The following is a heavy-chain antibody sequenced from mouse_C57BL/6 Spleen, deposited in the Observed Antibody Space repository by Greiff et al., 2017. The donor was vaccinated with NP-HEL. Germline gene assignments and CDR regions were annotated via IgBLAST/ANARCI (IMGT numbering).Heavy chain of an antibody. Sequence: EVKVEESGGGLVQPGGSMKLSCAASGFTFSDAWMYWVRQSPEKGLEWVAEIRNKANNHATYYAESVKGRFTISRDDSKSSVYLQMNSLRAEDTGIYYCTPGGYYPWFAYWGQGTLVTVSA. V-gene: IGHV6-6*01. J-gene: IGHJ3*01. D-gene: IGHD2-3*01. CDR3: TPGGYYPWFAY. CDR2: IRNKANNHAT. CDR1: GFTFSDAW.